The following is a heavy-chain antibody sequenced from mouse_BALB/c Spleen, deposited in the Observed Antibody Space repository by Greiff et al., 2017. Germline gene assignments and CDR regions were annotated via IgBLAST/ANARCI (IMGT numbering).Heavy chain of an antibody. J-gene: IGHJ4*01. CDR2: IYPGDGDT. Sequence: QVQLKESGAELARPGASVKLSCKASGYTFTSYWMQWVKQRPGQGLEWIGAIYPGDGDTRYTQKFKGKATLTADKSSSTAYMQLSSLASEDSAVYYCARNYDYDDYWGQGTSVTVSS. CDR3: ARNYDYDDY. V-gene: IGHV1-87*01. D-gene: IGHD2-4*01. CDR1: GYTFTSYW.